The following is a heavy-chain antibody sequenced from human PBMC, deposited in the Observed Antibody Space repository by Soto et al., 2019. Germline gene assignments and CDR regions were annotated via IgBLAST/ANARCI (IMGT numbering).Heavy chain of an antibody. CDR3: ARARFSQWSQDYYGLDV. D-gene: IGHD3-3*01. CDR1: GSLPVGSLSTYF. Sequence: SETLSLTCGLSGSLPVGSLSTYFWTWIRQPPGKGLEWIGEINHSGSPNYSPSLRGRVTISLDTSKKQFSLNLSSVTAADTAVYSCARARFSQWSQDYYGLDVWGQGTTVTV. V-gene: IGHV4-34*01. CDR2: INHSGSP. J-gene: IGHJ6*02.